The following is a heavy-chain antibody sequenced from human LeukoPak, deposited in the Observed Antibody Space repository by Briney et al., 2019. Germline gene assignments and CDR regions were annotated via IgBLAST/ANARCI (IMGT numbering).Heavy chain of an antibody. V-gene: IGHV3-23*01. CDR2: VSGSGSNT. D-gene: IGHD3-22*01. J-gene: IGHJ6*02. CDR1: GFTFSNYA. Sequence: GGSLRLSCAASGFTFSNYALSWVRQAPGKGLEWVSAVSGSGSNTYYADSVQGRFTISRDNAKNSLHLQMISLRADDTAVYYCARATDSRPFYYGLDVWGQGTTDTVSS. CDR3: ARATDSRPFYYGLDV.